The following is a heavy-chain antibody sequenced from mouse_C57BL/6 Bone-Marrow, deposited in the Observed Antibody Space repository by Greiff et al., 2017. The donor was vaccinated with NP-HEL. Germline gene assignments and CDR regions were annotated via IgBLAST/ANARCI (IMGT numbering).Heavy chain of an antibody. D-gene: IGHD1-1*01. V-gene: IGHV14-4*01. CDR1: GFNIKDDY. CDR3: TTGYYGPYWYFDV. CDR2: IDPENGDT. Sequence: VQLQQSGAELVRPGASVKLSCTASGFNIKDDYMHWVKQRPEQGLEWIGWIDPENGDTEYASKFQGKATITADTSSNTAYLQLSSLTSEDTAVYYCTTGYYGPYWYFDVWGTGTTVTVSS. J-gene: IGHJ1*03.